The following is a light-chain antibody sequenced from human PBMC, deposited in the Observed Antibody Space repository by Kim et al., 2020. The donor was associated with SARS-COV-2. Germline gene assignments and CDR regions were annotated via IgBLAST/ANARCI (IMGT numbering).Light chain of an antibody. J-gene: IGLJ2*01. CDR1: NIRSKS. Sequence: SSELTQPPSVSVAPGKTARITCGGNNIRSKSVQWYQQKPGQAPVVVVYNDSDRPSGIPERFSGSNSGNTATLTISRVEAGDEADYYCQVWDTSRVVFGGGTQLTVL. CDR3: QVWDTSRVV. CDR2: NDS. V-gene: IGLV3-21*03.